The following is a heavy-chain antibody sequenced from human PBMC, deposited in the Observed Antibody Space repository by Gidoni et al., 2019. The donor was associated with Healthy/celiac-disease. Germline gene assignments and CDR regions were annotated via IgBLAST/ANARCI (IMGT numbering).Heavy chain of an antibody. V-gene: IGHV3-30*18. CDR1: GFTFSRDG. D-gene: IGHD3-10*01. J-gene: IGHJ4*02. Sequence: VQLVEAGGGVVQPGRSLRLSCAASGFTFSRDGRHWVRQAPGKGLEWVAVISYDGSNKYYADSVKGRFTISRDNSKNTLYLQMNSLRAEDTAVYYCAKDLVPYYYGSGSYPGNYWGQGTLVTVSS. CDR3: AKDLVPYYYGSGSYPGNY. CDR2: ISYDGSNK.